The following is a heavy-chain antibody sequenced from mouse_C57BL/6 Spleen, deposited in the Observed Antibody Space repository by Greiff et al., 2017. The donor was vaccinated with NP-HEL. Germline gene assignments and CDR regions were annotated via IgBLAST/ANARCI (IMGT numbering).Heavy chain of an antibody. CDR3: AREDYYGSSYAFDY. J-gene: IGHJ2*01. CDR2: INPNNGGT. V-gene: IGHV1-26*01. Sequence: EVQLQQSGPELVKPGASVKISCKASGYTFTDYYMNWVKQSHGKSLEWIGDINPNNGGTSYNQKFKGKATLTVDKSSSTAYMELRSLTSEDSAVYYCAREDYYGSSYAFDYWGQGTTLTVSS. CDR1: GYTFTDYY. D-gene: IGHD1-1*01.